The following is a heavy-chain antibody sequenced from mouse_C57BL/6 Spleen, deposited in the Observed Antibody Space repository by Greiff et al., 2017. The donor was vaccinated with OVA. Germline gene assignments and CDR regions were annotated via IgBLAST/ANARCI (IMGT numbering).Heavy chain of an antibody. CDR2: IDPEDGET. CDR1: GFNIKDYY. Sequence: EVQGVESGAELVKPGASVKLSCTASGFNIKDYYMHWVKQRTEQGLEWIGRIDPEDGETKYAPKFQGKATITADTSSNTAYLQLSSLTSEDTAVYYCATAQATLYAMDYWGQGTSVTVSS. D-gene: IGHD3-2*02. J-gene: IGHJ4*01. CDR3: ATAQATLYAMDY. V-gene: IGHV14-2*01.